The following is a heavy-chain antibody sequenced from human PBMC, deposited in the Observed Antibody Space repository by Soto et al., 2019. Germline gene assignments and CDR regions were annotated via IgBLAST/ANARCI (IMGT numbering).Heavy chain of an antibody. Sequence: ASVKVSCKASGYTFTSYGISWVRQAPGQGLEWMGWISAYNGNTNYAQKLQGRVTMTTDTSTSTAYMELRSLRSDDTAVYYCADYLAGYRTTAFDIWGKGTTVTVSS. D-gene: IGHD3-9*01. CDR1: GYTFTSYG. CDR2: ISAYNGNT. V-gene: IGHV1-18*01. J-gene: IGHJ6*04. CDR3: ADYLAGYRTTAFDI.